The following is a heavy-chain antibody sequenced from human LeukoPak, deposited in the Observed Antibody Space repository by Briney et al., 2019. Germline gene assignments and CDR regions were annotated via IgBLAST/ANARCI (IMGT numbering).Heavy chain of an antibody. CDR2: ISAYNGNT. CDR1: GYTFTSYG. CDR3: ARDSSHASAAGSYYYYGMDV. V-gene: IGHV1-18*01. J-gene: IGHJ6*02. Sequence: ASVKVSCKASGYTFTSYGISWVRQAPGQGLEWMGWISAYNGNTNYAQKLQGRVTMTTDTSTSTAYMELRSLRSDDTAVYYCARDSSHASAAGSYYYYGMDVWGRGTTVTVSS. D-gene: IGHD6-13*01.